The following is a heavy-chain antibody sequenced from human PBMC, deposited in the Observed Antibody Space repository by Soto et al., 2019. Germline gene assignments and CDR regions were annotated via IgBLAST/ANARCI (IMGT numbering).Heavy chain of an antibody. CDR3: ARLGRGFGVVSTIGPVVPFDY. Sequence: PGESLKISCKGSGYSFTSYWIGWVRQMPGKGLEWMGIIYPGDSDTRYSPSFQGQVTISADKSISTAYLQWSSLKASDTAMYYCARLGRGFGVVSTIGPVVPFDYWGQGTLVTSPQ. CDR2: IYPGDSDT. D-gene: IGHD3-3*01. J-gene: IGHJ4*02. CDR1: GYSFTSYW. V-gene: IGHV5-51*01.